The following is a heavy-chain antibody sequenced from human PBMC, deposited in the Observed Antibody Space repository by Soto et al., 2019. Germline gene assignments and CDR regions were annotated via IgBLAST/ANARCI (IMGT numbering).Heavy chain of an antibody. CDR1: GFSFSDDA. D-gene: IGHD3-3*01. V-gene: IGHV3-30-3*01. CDR2: ITYDGSNK. CDR3: ARDVGTQLDFWSTSGMDV. J-gene: IGHJ6*02. Sequence: GGSLRLSCAASGFSFSDDAMHWVRQAPGQGLEWVAVITYDGSNKYYADSVRGRFTISRDNSKSTLYLQMDSRIIDDTAVYYCARDVGTQLDFWSTSGMDVWGQGTTVTVSS.